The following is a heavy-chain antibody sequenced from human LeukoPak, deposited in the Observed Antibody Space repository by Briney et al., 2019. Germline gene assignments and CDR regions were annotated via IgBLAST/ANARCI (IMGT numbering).Heavy chain of an antibody. Sequence: GASVTVSCKASGYTFTSYYMHWVRQAPGQGLEWMGIINPSGGSTSYAQKFQGRVTMTRDTSTSTVYMELSSLRSEDTAVYYCAREDVSSVVVPAAIGNSDWFDPWGQGTLVTVSS. CDR3: AREDVSSVVVPAAIGNSDWFDP. CDR1: GYTFTSYY. D-gene: IGHD2-2*01. V-gene: IGHV1-46*01. CDR2: INPSGGST. J-gene: IGHJ5*02.